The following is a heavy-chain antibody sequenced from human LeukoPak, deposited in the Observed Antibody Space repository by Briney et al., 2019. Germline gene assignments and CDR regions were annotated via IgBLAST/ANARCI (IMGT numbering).Heavy chain of an antibody. J-gene: IGHJ4*02. CDR1: GFTFSSYS. CDR2: ISSSSYI. D-gene: IGHD3-22*01. CDR3: ARDRRQGYYYDSSGYFDY. V-gene: IGHV3-21*01. Sequence: GGSLRLYCAASGFTFSSYSMNWVRQAPGKGLEWVSSISSSSYIYYADSVKGRFTISRDNAKNSLYLQMNSLRAEDTAVYYCARDRRQGYYYDSSGYFDYWGQGTLVTVSS.